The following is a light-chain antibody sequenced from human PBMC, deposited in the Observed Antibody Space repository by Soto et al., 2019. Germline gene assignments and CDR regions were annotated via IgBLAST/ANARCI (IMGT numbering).Light chain of an antibody. CDR1: SSDVGGYNF. CDR3: SSYAGSSIPVA. J-gene: IGLJ2*01. CDR2: DVT. V-gene: IGLV2-8*01. Sequence: QSVLTQPPSVSGAPGQRVTISCTGSSSDVGGYNFVSWYQHHPGKAPRLMIYDVTQRPSGVPDRFSGSKSGNTASLTVSGLQVDDEAYYYCSSYAGSSIPVAFGGGTKLTVL.